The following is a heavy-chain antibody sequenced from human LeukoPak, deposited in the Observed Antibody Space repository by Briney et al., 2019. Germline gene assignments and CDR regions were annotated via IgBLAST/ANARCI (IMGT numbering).Heavy chain of an antibody. D-gene: IGHD3-3*01. Sequence: VGSLRLSCAASGFTFSSYWMHWVRQSPGKGLVWVSGINSDGSSTSYADSVKGRFTISRDNAKNTVYLQMNSLRAEDTAVYHCATSGTFDYWGQGTLVTV. V-gene: IGHV3-74*01. CDR1: GFTFSSYW. CDR3: ATSGTFDY. J-gene: IGHJ4*02. CDR2: INSDGSST.